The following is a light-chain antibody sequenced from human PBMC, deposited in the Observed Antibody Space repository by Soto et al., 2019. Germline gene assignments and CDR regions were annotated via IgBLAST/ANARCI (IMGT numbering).Light chain of an antibody. Sequence: EIVLTQSPGTLSLSPGERATLSCRASQSVNRNYLAWFQQKPGQAPRLLIYGASSRATGIPDRFSGSGSGTDFTLTISRLEPEDFAVYFCQQYYSSPWTFGQGTKVEIK. V-gene: IGKV3-20*01. J-gene: IGKJ1*01. CDR1: QSVNRNY. CDR2: GAS. CDR3: QQYYSSPWT.